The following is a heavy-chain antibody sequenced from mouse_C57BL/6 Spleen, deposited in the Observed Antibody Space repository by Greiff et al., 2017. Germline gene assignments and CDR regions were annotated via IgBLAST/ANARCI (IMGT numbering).Heavy chain of an antibody. J-gene: IGHJ2*01. CDR3: TIWEYSSCVG. Sequence: QVQLKQSGAELVRPGASVTLSCKASGYTFTDYEMHWVKQTPVHGLEWIGAIDPETGGTAYNQKFKGKAILTADKSSSTAYMELRSLTSEDSTVYYCTIWEYSSCVGWGQGTTLTVSS. V-gene: IGHV1-15*01. CDR1: GYTFTDYE. D-gene: IGHD1-1*01. CDR2: IDPETGGT.